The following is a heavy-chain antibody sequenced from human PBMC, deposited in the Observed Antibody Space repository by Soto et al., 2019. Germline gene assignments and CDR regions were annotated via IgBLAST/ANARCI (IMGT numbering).Heavy chain of an antibody. D-gene: IGHD3-16*01. J-gene: IGHJ5*02. Sequence: QITLKESGPTLVKPTQTLTLTCTFSGFSLTTRGVGVGWIRQPPGKALECLALIYWDDDKRYSPSLQSRLSINEDTSKNKVVLTLTNVDPVDTATYYCAHIPNYYQYDWFDPWGQGTLVSVSS. CDR2: IYWDDDK. CDR1: GFSLTTRGVG. V-gene: IGHV2-5*02. CDR3: AHIPNYYQYDWFDP.